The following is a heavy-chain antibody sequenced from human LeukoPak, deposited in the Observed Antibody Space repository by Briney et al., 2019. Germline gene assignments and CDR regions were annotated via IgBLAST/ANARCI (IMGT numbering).Heavy chain of an antibody. J-gene: IGHJ5*02. CDR3: ARDPGRITMVRGVIARWFDP. CDR2: IYHSGST. D-gene: IGHD3-10*01. Sequence: SETLSLTCAVSGGSISSSNWWSWVRQPPGKGLEWIGEIYHSGSTNYNPSLKGRVTISVDKSKNQFSLKLSSVTAADTAVYYCARDPGRITMVRGVIARWFDPWGQGTLVTVSS. V-gene: IGHV4-4*02. CDR1: GGSISSSNW.